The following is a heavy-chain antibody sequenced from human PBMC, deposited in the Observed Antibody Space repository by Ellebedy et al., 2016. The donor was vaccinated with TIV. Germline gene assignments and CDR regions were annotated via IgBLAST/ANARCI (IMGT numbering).Heavy chain of an antibody. J-gene: IGHJ4*02. V-gene: IGHV1-69*10. Sequence: ASVKVSCKASGGTFSNSGFSWVRQAPGQGLEWMGGTIPVLDKTKYAQRFQGRLTFSADESTSTAYMDLGSLRSEDTAVYFCARVPLTSDYFDYWGQGTLVTVSS. D-gene: IGHD4/OR15-4a*01. CDR2: TIPVLDKT. CDR1: GGTFSNSG. CDR3: ARVPLTSDYFDY.